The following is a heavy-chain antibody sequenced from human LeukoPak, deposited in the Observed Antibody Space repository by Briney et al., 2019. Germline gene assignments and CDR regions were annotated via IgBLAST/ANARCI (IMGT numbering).Heavy chain of an antibody. Sequence: SETLSLTCTVSGGSISSYYWSWIRQPAGKGLEWIGYIHDSGSTYYNPSLKSRVTISVDTSKNQFSLKLSSVTAADTAVYYCARESLYYHYALDVWGQGTTVTVSS. CDR1: GGSISSYY. J-gene: IGHJ6*02. V-gene: IGHV4-59*06. CDR2: IHDSGST. D-gene: IGHD3-10*01. CDR3: ARESLYYHYALDV.